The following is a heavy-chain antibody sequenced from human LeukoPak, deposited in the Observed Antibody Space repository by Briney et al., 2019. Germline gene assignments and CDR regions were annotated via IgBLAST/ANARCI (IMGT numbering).Heavy chain of an antibody. Sequence: GGSLRLSCAASGFTFSNYWMHWVRQAPGKGLVWVSRINSDGSTTTYADSVKGRFTISRDNAKNTLYLQMNSLRAEDTAVYYCANSAPEQWLACFDYWGQGTLVTVSS. D-gene: IGHD6-19*01. V-gene: IGHV3-74*01. CDR2: INSDGSTT. CDR1: GFTFSNYW. CDR3: ANSAPEQWLACFDY. J-gene: IGHJ4*02.